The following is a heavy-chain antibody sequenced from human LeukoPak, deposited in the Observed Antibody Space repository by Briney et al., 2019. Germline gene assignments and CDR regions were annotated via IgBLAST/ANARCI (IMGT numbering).Heavy chain of an antibody. D-gene: IGHD6-19*01. CDR2: FSGSGGST. CDR3: AREASSGWIDY. J-gene: IGHJ4*02. V-gene: IGHV3-23*01. CDR1: GFTFSSYA. Sequence: PGGSLRLSCAASGFTFSSYAMSWVRQAPGKGLEWVSGFSGSGGSTYYADSVKGRFTISRDNSKNSLYLQMNSLRAEDTAVCYCAREASSGWIDYWGQGTLVTVSS.